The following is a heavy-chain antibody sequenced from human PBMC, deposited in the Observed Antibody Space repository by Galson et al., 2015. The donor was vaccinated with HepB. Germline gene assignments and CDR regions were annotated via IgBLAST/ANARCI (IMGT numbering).Heavy chain of an antibody. Sequence: SLRLSCAASGFTFSSYAMSWVRQAPGKGLEWVSDISGSGGSTYYADSVKGRFTISRDNSKNTLYLQMNSLRAEDTAVYYCAKGGGIAYYDILTALLGGYFDYWGQGTLVTVSS. CDR3: AKGGGIAYYDILTALLGGYFDY. D-gene: IGHD3-9*01. J-gene: IGHJ4*02. V-gene: IGHV3-23*01. CDR2: ISGSGGST. CDR1: GFTFSSYA.